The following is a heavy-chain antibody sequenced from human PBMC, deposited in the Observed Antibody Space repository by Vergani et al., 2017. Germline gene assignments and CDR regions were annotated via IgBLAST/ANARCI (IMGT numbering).Heavy chain of an antibody. CDR3: ARTYGDYFDAFDI. D-gene: IGHD4-17*01. CDR1: GYSISSGYY. J-gene: IGHJ3*02. Sequence: QVQLQESGPGLVKPSETLSLTCAVSGYSISSGYYWGWIRQPPGKGLEWIGSIYHSGSTYYNPCLKSRVTISVDTSKNQFSLKLSSVTAADTAVYYCARTYGDYFDAFDIWGQGTMVTVSS. V-gene: IGHV4-38-2*01. CDR2: IYHSGST.